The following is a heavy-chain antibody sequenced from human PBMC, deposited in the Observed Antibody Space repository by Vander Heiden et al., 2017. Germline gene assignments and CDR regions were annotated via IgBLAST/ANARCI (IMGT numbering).Heavy chain of an antibody. CDR1: GYTLTELS. V-gene: IGHV1-24*01. CDR3: ATDVNVWGSYAV. D-gene: IGHD3-16*01. Sequence: QVQLVQSGAEAKQPGASVKVSCKVSGYTLTELSMHWVRQAPGKGLEWMGGFDPEDGETIYAQKFQGRVTMTEDTSTDTAYMELSSLRSEDTAVYYCATDVNVWGSYAVWGQGTTVTVSS. J-gene: IGHJ6*02. CDR2: FDPEDGET.